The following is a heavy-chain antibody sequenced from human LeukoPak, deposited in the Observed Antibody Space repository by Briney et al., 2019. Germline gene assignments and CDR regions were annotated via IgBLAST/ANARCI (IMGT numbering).Heavy chain of an antibody. CDR2: ISGSGDST. D-gene: IGHD6-13*01. CDR1: GFTFCSYA. CDR3: AKTRPLDSSSWSHGDY. J-gene: IGHJ4*02. Sequence: GGSLRLSRAASGFTFCSYAMSWVRQAPGEGLEWVSAISGSGDSTYYGDSVKGRFTISRDNSKNTLYLQMNSLRAEDTAVYYCAKTRPLDSSSWSHGDYWGQGTLVTVSS. V-gene: IGHV3-23*01.